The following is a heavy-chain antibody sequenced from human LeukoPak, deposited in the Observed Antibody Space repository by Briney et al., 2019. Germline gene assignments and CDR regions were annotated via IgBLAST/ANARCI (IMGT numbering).Heavy chain of an antibody. CDR2: ISCDGSNK. CDR1: GFTFSSYA. J-gene: IGHJ3*02. Sequence: PGRSLRLSCAASGFTFSSYAMHWVRQAPGKGLEWVAVISCDGSNKYYADSVKGRFTISRDNSKNTLYLQMNSLRAEDTAVYYCARSPGCSGGSCSGYDAFDIWGQGTMVTVSS. V-gene: IGHV3-30*04. CDR3: ARSPGCSGGSCSGYDAFDI. D-gene: IGHD2-15*01.